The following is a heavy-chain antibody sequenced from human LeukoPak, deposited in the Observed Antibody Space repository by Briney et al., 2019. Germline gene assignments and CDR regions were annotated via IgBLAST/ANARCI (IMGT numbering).Heavy chain of an antibody. J-gene: IGHJ4*02. CDR1: GGSINNYY. CDR3: ARGQLDGYNSGYFDY. V-gene: IGHV4-4*07. Sequence: SETLSLTCTVSGGSINNYYWSWIRQPAGKGLEWIGRIYTRGSTNYCPSLKSRVTMSLDTSKNLFSLNLSSVTAAGTAVYYCARGQLDGYNSGYFDYWGQGTLVTVSS. CDR2: IYTRGST. D-gene: IGHD5-24*01.